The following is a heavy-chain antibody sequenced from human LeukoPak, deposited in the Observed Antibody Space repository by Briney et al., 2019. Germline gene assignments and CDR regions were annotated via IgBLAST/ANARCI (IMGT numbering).Heavy chain of an antibody. CDR3: ARGQLDAYYYYYGLDI. Sequence: PGGSLRLSCAASGFFLSSYAMHWVRQAPGKGLEWVADISYDGSNQFYTDSVKGRFTISRDNSKNTLYLQMNSLRAEDTGVYYCARGQLDAYYYYYGLDIWGQGTTVTVS. CDR1: GFFLSSYA. D-gene: IGHD6-13*01. CDR2: ISYDGSNQ. J-gene: IGHJ6*02. V-gene: IGHV3-30*14.